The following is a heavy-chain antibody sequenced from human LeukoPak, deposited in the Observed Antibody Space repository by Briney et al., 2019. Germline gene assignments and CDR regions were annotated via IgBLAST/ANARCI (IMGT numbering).Heavy chain of an antibody. D-gene: IGHD3-10*01. CDR3: ARRGELLLWFGELPDYYYMDV. CDR1: GGTFSSYA. Sequence: GSSVKVSCKASGGTFSSYAISWVRQAPGQGLEWMGGIIPIFGTANYAQKFQGRVTITADKSTSTAYMELSSLRAEDTAVYYCARRGELLLWFGELPDYYYMDVWGKGTTVTVSS. V-gene: IGHV1-69*06. CDR2: IIPIFGTA. J-gene: IGHJ6*03.